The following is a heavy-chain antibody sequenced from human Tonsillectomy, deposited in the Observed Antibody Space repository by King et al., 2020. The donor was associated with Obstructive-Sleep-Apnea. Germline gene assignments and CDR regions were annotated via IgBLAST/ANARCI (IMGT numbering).Heavy chain of an antibody. J-gene: IGHJ4*02. CDR2: INPNTGGT. CDR1: GYTFTGSF. CDR3: ARDAAAALYRRSNYFDY. V-gene: IGHV1-2*02. D-gene: IGHD6-25*01. Sequence: QLVQSGAEVKKPGASVKVSCEASGYTFTGSFMHWVRQAPGQGLEWMGWINPNTGGTDYAQKFQGRVTMTRDTSISTAYMELSRLRSDDTAVYYCARDAAAALYRRSNYFDYWGQGTLVTVSS.